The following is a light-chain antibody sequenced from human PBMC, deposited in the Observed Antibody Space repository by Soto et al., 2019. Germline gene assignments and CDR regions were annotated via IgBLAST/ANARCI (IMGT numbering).Light chain of an antibody. CDR3: SSYTSRSTLV. CDR2: DVS. J-gene: IGLJ2*01. V-gene: IGLV2-14*01. Sequence: QSVLTQPASVSGSPGQSITISCTGTSSDVGGYNSVSWYQQHPGKAPKLMMYDVSNRPSGVSNRFSGSKSGNTASLTISGLQAEDEADYYCSSYTSRSTLVFGGGTKLTVL. CDR1: SSDVGGYNS.